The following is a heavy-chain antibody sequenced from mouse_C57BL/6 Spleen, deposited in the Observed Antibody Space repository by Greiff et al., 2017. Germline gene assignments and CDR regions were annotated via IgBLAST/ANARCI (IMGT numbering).Heavy chain of an antibody. V-gene: IGHV1-82*01. Sequence: QVQLQQSGPELVKPGASVKISCKASGYAFSSSWMNWVKQRPGKGLEWIGRIYPGDGDTNDNGKFKGKATLTADKSSSTAYMQLSSLTSEDSAVYFCARSDYYGSFTYYAMDYWGQGTSVTVSS. D-gene: IGHD1-1*01. CDR2: IYPGDGDT. CDR3: ARSDYYGSFTYYAMDY. CDR1: GYAFSSSW. J-gene: IGHJ4*01.